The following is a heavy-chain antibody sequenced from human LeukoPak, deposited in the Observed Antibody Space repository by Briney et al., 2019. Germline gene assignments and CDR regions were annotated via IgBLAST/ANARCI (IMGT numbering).Heavy chain of an antibody. CDR1: GGSFSGYY. D-gene: IGHD4-17*01. CDR2: INHSGNT. V-gene: IGHV4-34*01. CDR3: ARLKATVSIHAYFDS. Sequence: SETLSLTCGVYGGSFSGYYWSWIRQPPGKGLEWIGEINHSGNTNYNPSLKSRVTISVDTSKNQFSPELSSVTAADTAVYYCARLKATVSIHAYFDSWGQGTLVTVSS. J-gene: IGHJ4*02.